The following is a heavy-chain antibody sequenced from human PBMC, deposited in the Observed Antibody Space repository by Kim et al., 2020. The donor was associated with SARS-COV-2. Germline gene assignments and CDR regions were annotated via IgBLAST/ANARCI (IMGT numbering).Heavy chain of an antibody. CDR3: ASATPYDFWSGYYVDYYYYMDV. CDR1: GGSISSYY. J-gene: IGHJ6*03. V-gene: IGHV4-59*08. Sequence: SETLSLTCTVSGGSISSYYWSWIRQPPGKGLEWIGYIYYSGSTNYNPSLKSRVTISVDTSKNQFSLKLSSVTAADTAVYYCASATPYDFWSGYYVDYYYYMDVWGKGTTVTVSS. D-gene: IGHD3-3*01. CDR2: IYYSGST.